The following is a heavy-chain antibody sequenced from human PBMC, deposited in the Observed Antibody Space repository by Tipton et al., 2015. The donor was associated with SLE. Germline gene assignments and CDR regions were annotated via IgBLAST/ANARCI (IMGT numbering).Heavy chain of an antibody. Sequence: QLVQSGGALVQPGGSQRLSCAASGFTFSSSGMSWVRQAPGKGLEWVSAIDAYGYSTNYADSVKGRFTISRDNSKNTLYLQMNSLRAEDTAVYYCARRNSESGAFDMWGQGTLVTVSS. CDR2: IDAYGYST. D-gene: IGHD3-10*01. CDR1: GFTFSSSG. CDR3: ARRNSESGAFDM. V-gene: IGHV3-23*04. J-gene: IGHJ3*02.